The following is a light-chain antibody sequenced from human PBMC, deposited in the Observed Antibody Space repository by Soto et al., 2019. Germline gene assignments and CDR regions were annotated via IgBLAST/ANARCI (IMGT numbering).Light chain of an antibody. CDR3: QQSYSTPLI. Sequence: DIQMTQSPSSLSASVGDRVTIACRASQSISTYLNWYQQKPGKAPKLLIYAASSLQSGVPSSFSGSGSGTDFALTISSLQPEDSANDYCQQSYSTPLIFGGGAKVEI. CDR1: QSISTY. V-gene: IGKV1-39*01. CDR2: AAS. J-gene: IGKJ4*01.